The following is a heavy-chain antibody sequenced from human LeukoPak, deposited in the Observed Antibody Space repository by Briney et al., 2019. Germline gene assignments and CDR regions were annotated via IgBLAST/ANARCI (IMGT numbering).Heavy chain of an antibody. J-gene: IGHJ4*02. CDR2: INPNSGGT. CDR3: ASSPGYYYDSSGYPSY. D-gene: IGHD3-22*01. V-gene: IGHV1-2*02. CDR1: GYTFTGYY. Sequence: ASVKVSCKASGYTFTGYYMHWVRQAPGQGLEWMGWINPNSGGTNYAQKFQGRVTMTRDTSISTAYMELSRLRSDDTAVYCCASSPGYYYDSSGYPSYWGQGTLVTVSS.